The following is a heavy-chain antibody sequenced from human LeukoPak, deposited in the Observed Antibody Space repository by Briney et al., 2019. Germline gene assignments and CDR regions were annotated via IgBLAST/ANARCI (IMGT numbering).Heavy chain of an antibody. CDR2: IYYSGST. CDR1: GGSISSSSYY. Sequence: SETLSLTCTVSGGSISSSSYYWGWIRQPPGKGLEWIGSIYYSGSTYYDPSLKSLITTSVDTSTNQFSLKLSSVTAADTAVYYCARQADSSSSDFDYWGQGTLVTVSS. J-gene: IGHJ4*02. V-gene: IGHV4-39*01. D-gene: IGHD6-6*01. CDR3: ARQADSSSSDFDY.